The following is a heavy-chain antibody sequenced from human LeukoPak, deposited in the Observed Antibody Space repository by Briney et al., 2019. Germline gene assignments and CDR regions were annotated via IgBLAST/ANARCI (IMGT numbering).Heavy chain of an antibody. J-gene: IGHJ5*02. CDR2: INPNSGGT. V-gene: IGHV1-2*02. D-gene: IGHD2-2*01. Sequence: ASVKVSCKASGYTFTGYYIHWVRQAPGQGLEWMGWINPNSGGTNYAQRFQGRVTMTRDTSISTAYMELSRLRSDDTAVYYCARELGTTSIHWLDPWGQGTLVTVSS. CDR1: GYTFTGYY. CDR3: ARELGTTSIHWLDP.